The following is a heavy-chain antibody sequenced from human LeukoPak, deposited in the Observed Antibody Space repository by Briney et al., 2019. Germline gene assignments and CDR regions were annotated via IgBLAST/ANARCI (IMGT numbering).Heavy chain of an antibody. V-gene: IGHV1-18*01. CDR2: ISVNNDNT. Sequence: ASVKVSCKASGYTFTSYGISWVRQAPGQGIEWMGWISVNNDNTKYAQKLQGRFTMTTDTSTSKVYVELRSLRSDDTAVYYCARYSADTIVVVPAAIPAFDIWGQGTMVTVSS. J-gene: IGHJ3*02. CDR1: GYTFTSYG. D-gene: IGHD2-2*02. CDR3: ARYSADTIVVVPAAIPAFDI.